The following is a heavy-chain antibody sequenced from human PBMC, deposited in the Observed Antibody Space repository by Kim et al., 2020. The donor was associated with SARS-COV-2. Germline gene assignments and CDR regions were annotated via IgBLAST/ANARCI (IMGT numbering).Heavy chain of an antibody. Sequence: DSVKGRFTISRDNSKNTLDLQMNSLRAEDTAVYYCAKDGPIAAAGPNFDYWGQGTLVTVSS. V-gene: IGHV3-23*01. D-gene: IGHD6-13*01. J-gene: IGHJ4*02. CDR3: AKDGPIAAAGPNFDY.